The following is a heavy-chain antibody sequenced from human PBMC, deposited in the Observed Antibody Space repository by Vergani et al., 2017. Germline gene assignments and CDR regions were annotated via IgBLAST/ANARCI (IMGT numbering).Heavy chain of an antibody. J-gene: IGHJ6*03. CDR1: GYTFTSYD. CDR2: MNPNSGNT. CDR3: ARGRVAAQSGRYYYYYYMDV. V-gene: IGHV1-8*01. Sequence: QVQLVQSGAEVKKPGASVKVSCKASGYTFTSYDINWVRQATGQGLEWMGWMNPNSGNTGYAQKFQGRVTMTRNTSISTAYMELSSLRSEDTAVYYCARGRVAAQSGRYYYYYYMDVWGKGTTVTVSS. D-gene: IGHD6-13*01.